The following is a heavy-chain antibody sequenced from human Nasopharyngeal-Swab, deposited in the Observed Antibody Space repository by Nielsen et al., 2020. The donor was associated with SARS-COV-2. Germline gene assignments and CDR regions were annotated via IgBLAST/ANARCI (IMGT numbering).Heavy chain of an antibody. D-gene: IGHD6-13*01. CDR2: INWNGGST. V-gene: IGHV3-20*03. Sequence: VRQAPGKGLEWVSGINWNGGSTDYADSVKGRFTISRDNSKNTLYLQMNSLRAEDTAVYYCAKDITAAGTRFFDYWGQGTLVTVSS. CDR3: AKDITAAGTRFFDY. J-gene: IGHJ4*02.